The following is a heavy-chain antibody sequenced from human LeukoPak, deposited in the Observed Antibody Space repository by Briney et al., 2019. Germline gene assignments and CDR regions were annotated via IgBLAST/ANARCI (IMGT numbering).Heavy chain of an antibody. CDR3: ARQGPDSSGWYGGGRVDY. D-gene: IGHD6-19*01. CDR2: IYTSGST. CDR1: GGSISSGSYY. V-gene: IGHV4-61*02. Sequence: SQTLSLTCTVSGGSISSGSYYWSWIRQPAGKGLEWIGRIYTSGSTNYNPSLKSRVTISVDTSKNQFSLKLSSVTAADTAVYYCARQGPDSSGWYGGGRVDYWGQGTLVTVSS. J-gene: IGHJ4*02.